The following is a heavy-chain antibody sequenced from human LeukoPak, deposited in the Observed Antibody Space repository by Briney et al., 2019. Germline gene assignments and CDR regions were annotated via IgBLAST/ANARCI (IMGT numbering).Heavy chain of an antibody. D-gene: IGHD6-19*01. Sequence: SVKVSCKASGGTFSSYAISWVRQAPGQGLEWMGGIIPIFGTANYAQKFQGRVTITADKSTSTAYMELSSLRSEDTAVYYCARERAGIVPFDYWGQGTLVTVSS. CDR2: IIPIFGTA. J-gene: IGHJ4*02. CDR1: GGTFSSYA. CDR3: ARERAGIVPFDY. V-gene: IGHV1-69*06.